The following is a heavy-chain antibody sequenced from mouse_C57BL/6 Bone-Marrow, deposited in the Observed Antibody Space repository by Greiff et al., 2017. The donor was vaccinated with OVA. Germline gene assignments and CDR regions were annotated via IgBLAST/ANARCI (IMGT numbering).Heavy chain of an antibody. CDR3: AGVSYGNSPYFDY. J-gene: IGHJ2*01. CDR2: IFPGSGST. D-gene: IGHD2-1*01. Sequence: QVQLQQSGPELVKPGASVKISCKASGYTFTDYYINWVKQRPGQGLEWIGWIFPGSGSTYYNEKFKGKATLTVDKSSSTAYMLLSSLTSEDSAVYFCAGVSYGNSPYFDYWGQGTTLTVSS. V-gene: IGHV1-75*01. CDR1: GYTFTDYY.